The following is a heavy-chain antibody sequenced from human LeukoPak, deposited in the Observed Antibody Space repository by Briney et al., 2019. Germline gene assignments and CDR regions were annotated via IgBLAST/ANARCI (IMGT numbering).Heavy chain of an antibody. J-gene: IGHJ5*02. CDR2: IGSSGGTT. D-gene: IGHD3-3*01. V-gene: IGHV3-23*01. Sequence: GGSLRLSCGASGFTLSSCAMSWLRQAPGQGLEWVSAIGSSGGTTYYADSVKGRFTISRDDSKNTLNLQMNSLRVEDTAVYYCAALSYDFWSGINWFDPWGQGTLVTVSP. CDR1: GFTLSSCA. CDR3: AALSYDFWSGINWFDP.